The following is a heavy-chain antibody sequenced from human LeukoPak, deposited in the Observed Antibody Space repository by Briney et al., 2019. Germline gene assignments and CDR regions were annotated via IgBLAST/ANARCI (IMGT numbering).Heavy chain of an antibody. J-gene: IGHJ6*02. CDR2: ISSSSSTI. Sequence: GGSLRLSCAASRFTFSSYSMNWVRQAPAKGLEWVSYISSSSSTIYYADSVKGRFTISRDNAKNSLYLQMNSLRAEDTAVYYCARDLGYCSSTSCYGGPTGMDVWGQGTTVTVSS. CDR1: RFTFSSYS. D-gene: IGHD2-2*01. CDR3: ARDLGYCSSTSCYGGPTGMDV. V-gene: IGHV3-48*01.